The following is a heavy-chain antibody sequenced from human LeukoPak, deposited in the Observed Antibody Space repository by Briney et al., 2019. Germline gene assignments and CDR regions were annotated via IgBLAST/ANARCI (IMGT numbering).Heavy chain of an antibody. CDR2: INHSGST. CDR1: GGSFSGYY. J-gene: IGHJ3*02. D-gene: IGHD4-17*01. Sequence: SETLSLTCAVYGGSFSGYYWSWLRQPPGKGLEWIGEINHSGSTNYNPSLKSRVTISVDTSKNQFSLKLSSVTAADTAVYYCARGLGYGDYSNDAFDIWGQGTMVTVSS. CDR3: ARGLGYGDYSNDAFDI. V-gene: IGHV4-34*01.